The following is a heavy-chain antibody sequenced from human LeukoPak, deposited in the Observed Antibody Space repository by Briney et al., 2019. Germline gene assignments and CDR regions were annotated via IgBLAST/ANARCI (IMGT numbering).Heavy chain of an antibody. V-gene: IGHV3-48*04. CDR2: ISSSGSTI. CDR3: AELGITMIGGV. Sequence: GGTLRLSCAASGFSFSDYGMSWVRQAPGKGLEWVSYISSSGSTIYYADSVKGRFTISRDNAKNSLYLQMNSLRAEDTAVYYCAELGITMIGGVWGKGTTVTISS. J-gene: IGHJ6*04. D-gene: IGHD3-10*02. CDR1: GFSFSDYG.